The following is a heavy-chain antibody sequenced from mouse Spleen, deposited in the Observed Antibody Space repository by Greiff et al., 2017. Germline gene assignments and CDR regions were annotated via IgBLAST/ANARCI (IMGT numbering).Heavy chain of an antibody. V-gene: IGHV2-5*01. J-gene: IGHJ4*01. D-gene: IGHD2-4*01. CDR3: AKNWDYDGYYYAMDY. CDR1: GFSLTSYG. Sequence: VMLVESGPGLVQPSQSLSITCTVSGFSLTSYGVHWVRQSPGKGLEWLGVIWRGGSTDYNAAFMSRLSITKDNSKSQVFFKMNSLQADDTAIYYCAKNWDYDGYYYAMDYWGQGTSVTVSS. CDR2: IWRGGST.